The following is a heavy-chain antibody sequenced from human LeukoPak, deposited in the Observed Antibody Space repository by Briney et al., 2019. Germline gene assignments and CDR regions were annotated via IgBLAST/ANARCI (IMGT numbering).Heavy chain of an antibody. D-gene: IGHD3-22*01. J-gene: IGHJ3*02. V-gene: IGHV7-4-1*02. CDR3: ARVVHPYDYESSGLTYDAFDI. Sequence: VASVKVSCKASGYTFTGYYMHWVRQAPGQGLEWLGWINTNTGNPTYAQGFTGRFVFSLDTSVNTAYLQISSLKAEDTAVYYCARVVHPYDYESSGLTYDAFDIWGQGTMVTVSS. CDR1: GYTFTGYY. CDR2: INTNTGNP.